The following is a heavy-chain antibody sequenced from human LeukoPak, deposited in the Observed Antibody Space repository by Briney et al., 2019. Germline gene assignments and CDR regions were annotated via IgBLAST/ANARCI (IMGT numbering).Heavy chain of an antibody. CDR3: ARDAIFGDAFDI. CDR2: INSDGSSI. D-gene: IGHD3-3*02. V-gene: IGHV3-74*01. J-gene: IGHJ3*02. CDR1: GFTFSSYW. Sequence: GGSLRLSRAAYGFTFSSYWMHWVRQAPGKGLVWVSRINSDGSSISYADSVKGRFTISRDNAKNTLYLQMNSLTAEDTAVYHCARDAIFGDAFDIWGQGTMVTVSS.